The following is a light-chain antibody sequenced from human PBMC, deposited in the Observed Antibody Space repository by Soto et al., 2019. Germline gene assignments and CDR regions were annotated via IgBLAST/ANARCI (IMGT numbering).Light chain of an antibody. J-gene: IGKJ2*01. Sequence: EVVLTQSPVTLSLSPGERATLSCRASQSVSSSYLAWDQQKPGQAPRLLIYGASSRATGIPDRFSGSGSGTDFTLTISRLEPEDFAVYYCQQYDTSIWAYTFGQGTKLEIK. CDR3: QQYDTSIWAYT. CDR2: GAS. V-gene: IGKV3-20*01. CDR1: QSVSSSY.